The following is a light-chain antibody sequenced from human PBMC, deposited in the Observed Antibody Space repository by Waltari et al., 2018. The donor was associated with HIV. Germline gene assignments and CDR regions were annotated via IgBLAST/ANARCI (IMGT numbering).Light chain of an antibody. CDR2: RDK. J-gene: IGLJ2*01. Sequence: QSALTQPPSASGTPGQRVTISCSGSSSNVGRNAVYWYQTFPGSAPQLVIYRDKQRPPGVSDRFSGAKSGAAASLAISGLRSEDEADFYWSTWADSLKDVLFGGGTKLTVL. V-gene: IGLV1-47*01. CDR1: SSNVGRNA. CDR3: STWADSLKDVL.